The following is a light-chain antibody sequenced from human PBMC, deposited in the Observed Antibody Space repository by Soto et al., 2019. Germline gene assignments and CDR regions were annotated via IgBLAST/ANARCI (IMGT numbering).Light chain of an antibody. CDR2: AAS. CDR3: QQFSSPPFFP. CDR1: QRISSN. V-gene: IGKV3-15*01. Sequence: EIVMTQSPATLSVSPGERATLSCRASQRISSNLAWYQHKTGQAPRLLIYAASTRATGIPARFSGSGSETDFTLTISSLQAEDVAIYYCQQFSSPPFFPFGQGTKVEIK. J-gene: IGKJ2*01.